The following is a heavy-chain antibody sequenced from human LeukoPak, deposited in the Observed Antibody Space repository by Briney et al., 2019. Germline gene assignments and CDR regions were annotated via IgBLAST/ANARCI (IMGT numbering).Heavy chain of an antibody. Sequence: PSETLSLTCAVSGGSISSYYWSWIRQSPGKGLEWIAYIYHSGNTNYNPSFKSRVTISVDTSKNQFSLKLTSVAAADTAIYYCARQPSGTATFDIWGQGTMGTVSS. CDR1: GGSISSYY. V-gene: IGHV4-59*08. CDR3: ARQPSGTATFDI. J-gene: IGHJ3*02. CDR2: IYHSGNT. D-gene: IGHD1/OR15-1a*01.